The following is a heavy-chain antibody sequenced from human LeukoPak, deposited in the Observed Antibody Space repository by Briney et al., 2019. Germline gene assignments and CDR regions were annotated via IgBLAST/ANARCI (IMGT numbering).Heavy chain of an antibody. Sequence: ASVKVSCKVSGYTLSDSSMHWVRQAPGKGLEWLGGFDREDDEPIYAQKFQGRVRMTGDTSTDTAYMELSALRSEDTAVYYCATLDFYYDSSGRPLPPDWGQGTLVTVSS. CDR2: FDREDDEP. D-gene: IGHD3-22*01. J-gene: IGHJ4*02. V-gene: IGHV1-24*01. CDR1: GYTLSDSS. CDR3: ATLDFYYDSSGRPLPPD.